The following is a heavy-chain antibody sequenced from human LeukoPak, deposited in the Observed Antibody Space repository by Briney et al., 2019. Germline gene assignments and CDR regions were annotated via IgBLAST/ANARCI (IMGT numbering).Heavy chain of an antibody. CDR2: ISAYNGNT. D-gene: IGHD3-22*01. Sequence: ASVKVSCKASGYTFTGYYMHWVRQAPGQGLEWMGWISAYNGNTNYAQKLQGRVTMTTDTSTSTAYMELRSLRSDDTAVYYCARSSLTYDSSGYYYVPVDYWGQGTLVTVSS. CDR3: ARSSLTYDSSGYYYVPVDY. V-gene: IGHV1-18*04. CDR1: GYTFTGYY. J-gene: IGHJ4*02.